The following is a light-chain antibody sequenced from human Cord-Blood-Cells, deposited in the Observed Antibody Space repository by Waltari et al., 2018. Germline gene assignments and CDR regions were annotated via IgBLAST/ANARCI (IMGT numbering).Light chain of an antibody. CDR1: SRDVGGYNY. J-gene: IGLJ2*01. CDR2: DVS. CDR3: CSYAGSYTVV. Sequence: QSALTQPRSVSGSPGQSVTISCTGTSRDVGGYNYVSWYQQNPGKAPKLMIYDVSKRPSGVPDRFSGSKSGNTASLTISGLQAEDEADYYCCSYAGSYTVVFGGGTKLTVL. V-gene: IGLV2-11*01.